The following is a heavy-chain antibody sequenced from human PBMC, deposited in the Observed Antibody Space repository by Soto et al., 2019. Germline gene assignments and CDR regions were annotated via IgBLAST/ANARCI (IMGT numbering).Heavy chain of an antibody. Sequence: SVVSMRLSCTASRFTFINPLMTWVRQAPGKGLEWVGRIKSKTDGGTTDYAAPVKGRFTISRDDSKNTMYLQMNSLKTEDTAVYYCTIPRGPMIRPWGQGT. CDR2: IKSKTDGGTT. CDR1: RFTFINPL. V-gene: IGHV3-15*01. J-gene: IGHJ5*02. CDR3: TIPRGPMIRP. D-gene: IGHD3-22*01.